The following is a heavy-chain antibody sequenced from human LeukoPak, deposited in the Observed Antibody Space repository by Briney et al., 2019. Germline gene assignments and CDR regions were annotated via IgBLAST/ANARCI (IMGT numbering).Heavy chain of an antibody. V-gene: IGHV1-69*06. D-gene: IGHD3-10*01. Sequence: SVKVSCKAPGGTFISYAISWVRQAPGQGREWMGGIIPIFGTANYAQKFQGRVTIIADKSTSTAYMELSSLRSEDTAVYYCARSNGAVYFDYWGQGTLVTVSS. J-gene: IGHJ4*02. CDR3: ARSNGAVYFDY. CDR1: GGTFISYA. CDR2: IIPIFGTA.